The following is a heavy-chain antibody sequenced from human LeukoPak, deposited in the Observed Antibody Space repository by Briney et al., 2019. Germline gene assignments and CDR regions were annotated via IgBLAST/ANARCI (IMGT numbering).Heavy chain of an antibody. CDR1: GFTFNTYW. J-gene: IGHJ4*02. Sequence: GGSLRLSCAASGFTFNTYWMNWVRQAPGKGLEWVANIKQDGAEKYYVDSVKGRFTISRDNAKSSLYLQMNSLRAEDTAVYYCASPYCSSTSCSTLHDFWGQGTLVTVSS. V-gene: IGHV3-7*01. CDR2: IKQDGAEK. CDR3: ASPYCSSTSCSTLHDF. D-gene: IGHD2-2*01.